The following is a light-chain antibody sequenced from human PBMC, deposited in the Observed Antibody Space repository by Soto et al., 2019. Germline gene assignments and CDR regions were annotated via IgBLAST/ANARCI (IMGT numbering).Light chain of an antibody. V-gene: IGKV1-5*02. CDR2: DDS. CDR3: KQYNSYSRDT. Sequence: DIQMTQSPSTLSASVGDRVTIICRASQSISGWLAWYQQNPGKAPKLLIYDDSSLESGVPSRFSGSESGTEFTLTISSLQPDDFATYCCKQYNSYSRDTFGQGTKLEIK. CDR1: QSISGW. J-gene: IGKJ2*01.